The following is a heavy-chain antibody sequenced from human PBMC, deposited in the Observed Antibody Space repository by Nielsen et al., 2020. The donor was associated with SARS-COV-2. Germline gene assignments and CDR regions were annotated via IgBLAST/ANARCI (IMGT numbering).Heavy chain of an antibody. Sequence: SETLSLTCSVSGGPMHNYYWKWIRQHQGKGLEWIGYIHHSGYAIYNPSVNSRVTISVDTPNKQVTLQLSSVTAADTAVYYCARLVAPNYFASGTYPGSFDYWGQGIVVTVSS. CDR1: GGPMHNYY. J-gene: IGHJ4*02. CDR3: ARLVAPNYFASGTYPGSFDY. D-gene: IGHD3-10*01. V-gene: IGHV4-59*01. CDR2: IHHSGYA.